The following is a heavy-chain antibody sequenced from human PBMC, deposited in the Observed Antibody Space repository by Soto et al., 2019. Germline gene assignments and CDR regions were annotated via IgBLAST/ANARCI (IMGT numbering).Heavy chain of an antibody. D-gene: IGHD3-3*01. CDR3: ARGGLGPDFWSGLDHYYYYYMDV. CDR1: GYTFTSYG. J-gene: IGHJ6*03. V-gene: IGHV1-18*01. Sequence: QVQLVQSGAEVKKPGASVKVSCKASGYTFTSYGISWVRQAPGQGLEWMGWISAYNGNTNYAQKLQGRVTMTTDTSTSPAYMELRSLGSDDTAVYYCARGGLGPDFWSGLDHYYYYYMDVWGKGTTVTVSS. CDR2: ISAYNGNT.